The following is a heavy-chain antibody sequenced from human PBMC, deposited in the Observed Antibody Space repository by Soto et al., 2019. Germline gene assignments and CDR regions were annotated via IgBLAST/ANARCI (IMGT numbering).Heavy chain of an antibody. J-gene: IGHJ5*02. CDR3: ARDARWFDP. Sequence: TLSLTCAVSGYSISSSNWWGWIRQPPGKGLEWIGYIYYSGTTYYNPSLKRRVTISVDTSKNQFSLKQTTVTAADTAVYYCARDARWFDPWGQGTLVTVSS. CDR1: GYSISSSNW. CDR2: IYYSGTT. V-gene: IGHV4-28*03.